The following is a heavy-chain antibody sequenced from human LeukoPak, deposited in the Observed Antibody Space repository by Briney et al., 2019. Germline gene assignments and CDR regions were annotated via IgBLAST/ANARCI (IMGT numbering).Heavy chain of an antibody. CDR3: ARESIAARPRWFDP. Sequence: GGSLRLSCTASGFTFTTAWMNWVRQAPGKGLEWVSSISSSSSYIYYADSVKGRFTISRDNAKNSLYLQMNSLRAEDTAVYYCARESIAARPRWFDPWGQGTLVTVSS. D-gene: IGHD6-6*01. CDR2: ISSSSSYI. J-gene: IGHJ5*02. CDR1: GFTFTTAW. V-gene: IGHV3-21*01.